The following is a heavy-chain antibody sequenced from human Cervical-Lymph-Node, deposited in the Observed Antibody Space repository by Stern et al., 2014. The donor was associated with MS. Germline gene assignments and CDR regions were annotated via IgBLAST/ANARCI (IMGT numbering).Heavy chain of an antibody. J-gene: IGHJ6*02. Sequence: EVQLVESGAEVKKPGESLKISCKGSGYTFTTYWIAWVRQMPGKGLEWMGVSYPGDSETRYSPSPQGQVTISADKSISVAYLQWSSLEASDTAMYYCARARRVRGPMHYYFGMDVWGQGTTVIVSS. V-gene: IGHV5-51*01. D-gene: IGHD3-10*01. CDR1: GYTFTTYW. CDR2: SYPGDSET. CDR3: ARARRVRGPMHYYFGMDV.